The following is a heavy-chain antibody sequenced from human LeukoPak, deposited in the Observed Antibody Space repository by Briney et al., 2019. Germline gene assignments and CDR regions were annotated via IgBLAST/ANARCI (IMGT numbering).Heavy chain of an antibody. D-gene: IGHD5-12*01. CDR2: IYSGGST. CDR3: ARCEVGNSGRFYYYYYMDV. Sequence: GGSLRLSCAASGFTVSSNYMSWVRQAPGKGLEWVSVIYSGGSTYYADSVKGRFTISRDNSKNTLYLQMNSLRAEDTAVYYCARCEVGNSGRFYYYYYMDVWGKGTTVTISS. V-gene: IGHV3-53*01. J-gene: IGHJ6*03. CDR1: GFTVSSNY.